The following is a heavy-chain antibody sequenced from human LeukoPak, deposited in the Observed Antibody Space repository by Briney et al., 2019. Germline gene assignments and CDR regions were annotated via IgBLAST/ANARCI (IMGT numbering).Heavy chain of an antibody. J-gene: IGHJ4*02. CDR2: IYPRDGST. CDR1: GYTFTSNY. Sequence: GASVKVSCKASGYTFTSNYIHWVRQAPAQGLEWMGMIYPRDGSTSYAQKFQGRVTVTRDTSTSTVHMELSGLRSEDTAVYYCARDQEGFDYWGQGTLVTASS. CDR3: ARDQEGFDY. V-gene: IGHV1-46*01.